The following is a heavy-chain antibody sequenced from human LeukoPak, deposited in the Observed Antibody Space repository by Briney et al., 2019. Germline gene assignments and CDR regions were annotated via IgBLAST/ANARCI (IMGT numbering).Heavy chain of an antibody. Sequence: GGSLRLSCAASGFTFSSYWMTWVRQAPGKGLEWVASIKEDGTEYYLDSVKGRFTVSRDNAKNSLYLQVSSLRAEDSAVYYCAKYRLVWLPAPVFDYWGQGTLVTVSS. D-gene: IGHD5-24*01. V-gene: IGHV3-7*01. J-gene: IGHJ4*02. CDR1: GFTFSSYW. CDR2: IKEDGTE. CDR3: AKYRLVWLPAPVFDY.